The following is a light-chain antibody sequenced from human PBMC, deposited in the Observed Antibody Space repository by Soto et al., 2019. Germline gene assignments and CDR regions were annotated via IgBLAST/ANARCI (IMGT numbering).Light chain of an antibody. V-gene: IGLV2-14*01. CDR2: EVS. J-gene: IGLJ1*01. Sequence: QSVLTQPASVSGSPGQSITISCTRTSSDVGGYNYVSWYQQHPGKAPKLMIYEVSNRPSGVSNRFSSSKSCNTASLAISALQAEHEAGYYSSSNTSSSTLAFVFGPGTKLTVL. CDR3: SSNTSSSTLAFV. CDR1: SSDVGGYNY.